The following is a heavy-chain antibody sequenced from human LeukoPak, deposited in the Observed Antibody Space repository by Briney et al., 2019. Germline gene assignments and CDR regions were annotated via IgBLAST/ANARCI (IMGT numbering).Heavy chain of an antibody. CDR1: GFTFDDYV. Sequence: GGSLRLSCAASGFTFDDYVMHWVRQAPGKGLEWVSGISWNSGSIGYADSVKGRFTISRDNAKNTLYLQMNSLRAEDTAVYYCARVRWGGLYYFDYWGQGTLVTVSS. D-gene: IGHD3-16*01. V-gene: IGHV3-9*01. CDR2: ISWNSGSI. CDR3: ARVRWGGLYYFDY. J-gene: IGHJ4*02.